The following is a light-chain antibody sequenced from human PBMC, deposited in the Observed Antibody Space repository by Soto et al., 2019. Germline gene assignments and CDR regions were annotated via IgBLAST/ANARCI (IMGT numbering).Light chain of an antibody. CDR1: QSVSSN. Sequence: EIVMTQSPVTLSVSPGERATLSCRASQSVSSNLAWYQQKPGQAPMLLIYGASTIATGIPARLSGSGSGTEFTLTISSLQSEDFAVYYCQQYCNWPITFGQGTRLEIK. V-gene: IGKV3-15*01. CDR2: GAS. J-gene: IGKJ5*01. CDR3: QQYCNWPIT.